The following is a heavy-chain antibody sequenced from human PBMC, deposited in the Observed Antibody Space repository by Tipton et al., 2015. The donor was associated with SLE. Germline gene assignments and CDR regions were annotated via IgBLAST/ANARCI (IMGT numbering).Heavy chain of an antibody. CDR2: IYTSGST. V-gene: IGHV4-4*07. Sequence: TLSLTCTVSGDSIRSYYWSWIRQPAGKGLEWIGRIYTSGSTDYNPSLKSRVTMSVDTSKKQFSLTLSSVTAADTAVYYCARDAHGYYSGWMDYWGQGTLVTVSS. D-gene: IGHD2-15*01. CDR3: ARDAHGYYSGWMDY. J-gene: IGHJ4*02. CDR1: GDSIRSYY.